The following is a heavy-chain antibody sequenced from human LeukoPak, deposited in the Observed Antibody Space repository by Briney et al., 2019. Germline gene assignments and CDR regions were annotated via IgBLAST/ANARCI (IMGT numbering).Heavy chain of an antibody. D-gene: IGHD1-26*01. CDR2: IYHSGST. CDR1: GYSISSGYY. CDR3: ARRGGYGPYFDY. Sequence: SETLSLTCTVSGYSISSGYYWGWIRQPPGEGLEWIGSIYHSGSTYYNPSLKSRVTISVDTSKNQFSLKLSSVTAADTAVYYCARRGGYGPYFDYWGQGTLVTVSS. J-gene: IGHJ4*02. V-gene: IGHV4-38-2*02.